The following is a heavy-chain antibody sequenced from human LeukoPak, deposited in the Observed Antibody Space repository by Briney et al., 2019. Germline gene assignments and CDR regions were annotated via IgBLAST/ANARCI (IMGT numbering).Heavy chain of an antibody. J-gene: IGHJ4*02. CDR3: ARGRVDNYYYDSSGYYSGKKYYFDY. D-gene: IGHD3-22*01. CDR1: GGSFSGYY. Sequence: PSETLSLTCAVYGGSFSGYYWSWIRQPPGKGLEWIGEINHSGSTNYNPSLESRVTISVDTSKNQFSLKLSSVTAADTAVYYCARGRVDNYYYDSSGYYSGKKYYFDYWGQGTLVTVSS. CDR2: INHSGST. V-gene: IGHV4-34*01.